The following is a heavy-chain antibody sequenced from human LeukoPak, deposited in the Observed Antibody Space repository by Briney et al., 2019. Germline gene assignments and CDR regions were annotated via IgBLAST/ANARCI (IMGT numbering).Heavy chain of an antibody. V-gene: IGHV3-66*01. Sequence: PGGSLRLSCAASGFTVSSNHMSWVRQAPGRGLEWVSIVYSGGSTSYADSVKGRFTTSRDNSKNTLSLQMNSLRAEDTAVYYCARGQPPSYYDMDVWGQGTTVSVSS. CDR1: GFTVSSNH. J-gene: IGHJ6*02. CDR2: VYSGGST. D-gene: IGHD6-13*01. CDR3: ARGQPPSYYDMDV.